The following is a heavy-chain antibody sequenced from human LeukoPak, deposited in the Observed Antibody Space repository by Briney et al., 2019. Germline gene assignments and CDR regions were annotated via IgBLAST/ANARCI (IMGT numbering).Heavy chain of an antibody. CDR1: GFTFGSHA. CDR2: IFGSGGSP. J-gene: IGHJ4*02. D-gene: IGHD5-18*01. V-gene: IGHV3-23*01. CDR3: GKTTVGYSSGQKPAWPVDY. Sequence: GGSLRLSCEASGFTFGSHAVYWVRQAPGKGLEWVAGIFGSGGSPHYADSVKGRFTISRDNSRNTVHLQINSLRADDTAVYYCGKTTVGYSSGQKPAWPVDYWGQGTLVTVSS.